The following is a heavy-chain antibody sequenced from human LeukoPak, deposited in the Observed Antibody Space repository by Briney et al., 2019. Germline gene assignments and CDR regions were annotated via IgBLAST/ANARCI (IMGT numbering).Heavy chain of an antibody. CDR1: GFTFSTYT. V-gene: IGHV3-21*01. D-gene: IGHD6-19*01. J-gene: IGHJ4*02. CDR3: ASGWYSDY. CDR2: ISSSSSSM. Sequence: GGSLRLSCAASGFTFSTYTRNWVRQAPGKGLEWVSSISSSSSSMYYADSMKGRFTISRDNAKNSLYLQMNSLRAEDTAVYYCASGWYSDYWGQGTLVTVSS.